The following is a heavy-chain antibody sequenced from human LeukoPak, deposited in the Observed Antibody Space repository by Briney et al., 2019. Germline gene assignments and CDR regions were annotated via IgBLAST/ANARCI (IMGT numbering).Heavy chain of an antibody. D-gene: IGHD1-26*01. V-gene: IGHV1-2*06. J-gene: IGHJ6*02. CDR3: ARDGSWNYDYGMDV. CDR1: EYIFTGYY. CDR2: INPNNGAT. Sequence: ASVKVSCKASEYIFTGYYMHWVRQAPGQGLEWMGRINPNNGATNYAQKFQGRVTITGDTSINTAYMELSSLRSDDTAVYYCARDGSWNYDYGMDVWGQGTTVTVSS.